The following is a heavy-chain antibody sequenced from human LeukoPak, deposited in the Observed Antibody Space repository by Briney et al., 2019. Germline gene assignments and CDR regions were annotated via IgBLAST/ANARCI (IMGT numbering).Heavy chain of an antibody. CDR3: AKDKTYYDFWSGHDAFDI. CDR1: GFTFSSYS. J-gene: IGHJ3*02. V-gene: IGHV3-23*01. D-gene: IGHD3-3*01. CDR2: ISGIGYST. Sequence: GGSLRLSCAASGFTFSSYSMSWVRQAPGKGLEWVSVISGIGYSTYYAGSVNVRFTISRDNSKNTLYLQMNSLRAEDTAVYYCAKDKTYYDFWSGHDAFDIWGQGTMVTVSS.